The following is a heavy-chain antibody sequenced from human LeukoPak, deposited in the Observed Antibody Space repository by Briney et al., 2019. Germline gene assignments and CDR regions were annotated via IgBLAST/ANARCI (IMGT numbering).Heavy chain of an antibody. CDR2: SSSSSSYI. CDR1: GFTFSSYS. CDR3: ARVRWVGPTLFDY. D-gene: IGHD4-23*01. J-gene: IGHJ4*02. V-gene: IGHV3-21*01. Sequence: GGSLRLSCAASGFTFSSYSMNWVRQAPGKGLEWGSSSSSSSSYIYYADSVKGRFTISRDNAKNSLYLQMNSLRAEDTAVYYCARVRWVGPTLFDYWGQGTLVTVSS.